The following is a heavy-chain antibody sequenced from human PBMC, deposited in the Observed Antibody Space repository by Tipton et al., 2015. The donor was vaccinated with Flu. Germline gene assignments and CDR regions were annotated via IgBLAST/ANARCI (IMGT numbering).Heavy chain of an antibody. D-gene: IGHD2-2*01. CDR1: GFTFTSYA. V-gene: IGHV3-23*01. J-gene: IGHJ4*02. CDR2: MSGSGTET. CDR3: AKFLLHCTNTNCYSDY. Sequence: SLRLSCATSGFTFTSYAMSWVRQAPGKGLEWVSAMSGSGTETYYADSVKGRFTISRDYSKNTLYLQMNSLRAEDTAIYYCAKFLLHCTNTNCYSDYWGQGTLVTVSS.